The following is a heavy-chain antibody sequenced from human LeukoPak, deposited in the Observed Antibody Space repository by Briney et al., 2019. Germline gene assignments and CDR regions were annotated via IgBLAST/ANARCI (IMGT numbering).Heavy chain of an antibody. CDR2: MNPNSGNT. CDR3: ARGLRREQQLLRAFDY. Sequence: ASVRVSCKASGYTFTNYDINWVRQASGQGLEWMGWMNPNSGNTGSAQKFQGRVTMTSNTSISTAYMELSSLRSEDTAVYYCARGLRREQQLLRAFDYWGQGTPVTVSP. CDR1: GYTFTNYD. D-gene: IGHD6-13*01. J-gene: IGHJ4*02. V-gene: IGHV1-8*01.